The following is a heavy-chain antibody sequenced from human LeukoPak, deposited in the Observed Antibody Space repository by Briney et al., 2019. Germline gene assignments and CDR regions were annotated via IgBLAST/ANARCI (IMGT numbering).Heavy chain of an antibody. CDR3: ARRIVGAFPFDY. CDR2: ITTSGGTI. J-gene: IGHJ4*02. CDR1: GFTFSSYN. Sequence: GGSLRLSCAASGFTFSSYNMNWVRQAPGKGLEWISYITTSGGTIYYADSVKGRFTISRDNAKNSLYLQMNSLRDEDTAAYYCARRIVGAFPFDYWGQGTLVTVSS. D-gene: IGHD1-26*01. V-gene: IGHV3-48*02.